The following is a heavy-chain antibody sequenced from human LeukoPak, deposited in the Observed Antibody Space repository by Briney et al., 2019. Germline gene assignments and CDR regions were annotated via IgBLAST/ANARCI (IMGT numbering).Heavy chain of an antibody. CDR3: ARDPSSSSHYYYYGMDV. Sequence: PSETLSLTCTVSGGSINGYSWTWIRQPPGKGLEWIGYIYYSGSTNYNPSLKSRVTISVDTSKNQFSLKLSSVTAADTAVYYCARDPSSSSHYYYYGMDVWGQGTTVTVSS. CDR1: GGSINGYS. CDR2: IYYSGST. J-gene: IGHJ6*02. D-gene: IGHD6-13*01. V-gene: IGHV4-59*01.